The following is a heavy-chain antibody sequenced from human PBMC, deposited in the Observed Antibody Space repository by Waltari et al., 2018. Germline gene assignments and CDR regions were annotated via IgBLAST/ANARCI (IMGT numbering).Heavy chain of an antibody. V-gene: IGHV4-59*08. D-gene: IGHD1-20*01. Sequence: VQLQESGPGLVKPSETLSLTSSAAGGSINNYFWNLIRQPPGKGLQWIGYIRHTGITKSNPSLKSRVTMAVDTSKSQFSLTLTSVSATDTAVYFCARWDSPGRYFGDWGQGTPVTVSS. J-gene: IGHJ4*02. CDR3: ARWDSPGRYFGD. CDR2: IRHTGIT. CDR1: GGSINNYF.